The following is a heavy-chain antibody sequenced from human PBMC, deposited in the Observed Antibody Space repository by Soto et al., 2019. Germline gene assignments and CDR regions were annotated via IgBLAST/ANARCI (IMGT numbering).Heavy chain of an antibody. V-gene: IGHV3-23*01. CDR3: VKDDGGYPSTAPH. CDR2: ISGSGDRT. D-gene: IGHD3-22*01. Sequence: TGGSLRLSCADSGSTISNYPMSWVRQAPGKGLDWVSGISGSGDRTYYADSAKGRFTISKDISRNSLSLQLDSLGVEDTAVYFCVKDDGGYPSTAPHWGQGTLVTVSS. J-gene: IGHJ4*02. CDR1: GSTISNYP.